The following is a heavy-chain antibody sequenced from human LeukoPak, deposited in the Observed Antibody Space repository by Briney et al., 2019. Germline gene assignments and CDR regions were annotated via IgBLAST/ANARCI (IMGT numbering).Heavy chain of an antibody. J-gene: IGHJ4*02. CDR2: INWNGGST. V-gene: IGHV3-20*04. CDR3: ARDGLGDSSGYFFSNYFDY. Sequence: PGGSLRLSCAASGFTFNNYGMHWVRQAPGKGLEWVSGINWNGGSTGYADSVKGRFTISRDNAKNSLYLQINSLRAEDTAFYYCARDGLGDSSGYFFSNYFDYWGQGTLVTVSS. CDR1: GFTFNNYG. D-gene: IGHD3-22*01.